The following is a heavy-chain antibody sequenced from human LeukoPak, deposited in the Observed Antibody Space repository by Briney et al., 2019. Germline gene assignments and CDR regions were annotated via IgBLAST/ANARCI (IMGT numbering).Heavy chain of an antibody. CDR2: IYQSGST. V-gene: IGHV4-30-2*01. CDR1: GGSISSGDYS. CDR3: ARGAMFRGYDY. J-gene: IGHJ4*02. D-gene: IGHD3-10*01. Sequence: PSETLSLTCAVSGGSISSGDYSWSWIRQPPGKGLQWIGYIYQSGSTYYNTSLKSRVTISADKSKNQFSLRLNSVTAADTAVYYCARGAMFRGYDYWGQGTLVTVSS.